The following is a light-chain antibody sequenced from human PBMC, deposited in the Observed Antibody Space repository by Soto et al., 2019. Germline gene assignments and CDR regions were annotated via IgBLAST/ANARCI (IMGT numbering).Light chain of an antibody. CDR3: QQYGSLGT. CDR1: QSVTSTH. J-gene: IGKJ1*01. CDR2: DAS. V-gene: IGKV3-20*01. Sequence: EIVLTQSPGTLSLSPGERATLSCRASQSVTSTHLAWYQQKPGQAPRLLIYDASTRATGIPDRFSGSGSGTDFTLTISRLEPEDFAVYYCQQYGSLGTFGQGTKVDIK.